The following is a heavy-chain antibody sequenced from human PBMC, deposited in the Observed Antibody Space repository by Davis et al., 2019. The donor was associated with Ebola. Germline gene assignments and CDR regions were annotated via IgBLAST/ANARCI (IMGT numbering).Heavy chain of an antibody. J-gene: IGHJ4*02. D-gene: IGHD2-15*01. Sequence: AASVKVSCKASGYTFKNYAISWVRQAPGQGLEWMGWISAYNGNTNYAQILQGRVTMTTDTSTGTAYMELSRLRSDDTAVYYCARAEAGIVVVVAAIDYWGQGTLVTVSS. CDR2: ISAYNGNT. V-gene: IGHV1-18*01. CDR1: GYTFKNYA. CDR3: ARAEAGIVVVVAAIDY.